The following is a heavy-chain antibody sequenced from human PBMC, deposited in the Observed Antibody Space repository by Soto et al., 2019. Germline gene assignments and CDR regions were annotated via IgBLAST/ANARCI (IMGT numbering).Heavy chain of an antibody. D-gene: IGHD3-10*01. CDR2: ISAYNGNT. CDR3: ARVRGYYYGSGSYYNGLLGY. Sequence: QVQLVQSGAEVKKPGASVKVSCKASGYTFTSYGISWVRQAPGQGLEWMGWISAYNGNTNYAQKRQGRVTMTTDTSTSTAYMELRSLRSDDTAVYYCARVRGYYYGSGSYYNGLLGYWGQGTLVTVSS. J-gene: IGHJ4*02. V-gene: IGHV1-18*01. CDR1: GYTFTSYG.